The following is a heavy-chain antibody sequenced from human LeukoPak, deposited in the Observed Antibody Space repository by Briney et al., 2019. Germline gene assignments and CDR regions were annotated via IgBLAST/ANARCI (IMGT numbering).Heavy chain of an antibody. CDR2: IYYSGST. D-gene: IGHD3-3*01. CDR3: ASGSGYYIGRFDY. CDR1: GGSISSYY. V-gene: IGHV4-59*01. J-gene: IGHJ4*02. Sequence: SETLSLTCTVSGGSISSYYWSWIRQPPGKGLEWIGYIYYSGSTNYNPSLKSRVTISVDTSKNQFSLKLSSVTAADTAVYDCASGSGYYIGRFDYWGQGTLVTVSS.